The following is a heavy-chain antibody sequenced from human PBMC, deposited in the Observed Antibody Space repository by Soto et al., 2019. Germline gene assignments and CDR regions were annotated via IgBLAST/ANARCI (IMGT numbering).Heavy chain of an antibody. D-gene: IGHD3-22*01. CDR3: TRNDSPWHGYCNDL. J-gene: IGHJ5*02. V-gene: IGHV3-49*03. CDR2: IRSKAYGETT. Sequence: GGSLRLSCTASGFTFGDNAMSWFRQAPGKGLEWVGFIRSKAYGETTEYAASVKGRFTISRDDSQSIAYLQMNSLKTEDTAVYWCTRNDSPWHGYCNDLWGQGTLVTVSS. CDR1: GFTFGDNA.